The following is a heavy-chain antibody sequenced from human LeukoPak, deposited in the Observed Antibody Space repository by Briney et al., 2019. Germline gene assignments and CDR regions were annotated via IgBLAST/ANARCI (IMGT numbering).Heavy chain of an antibody. D-gene: IGHD2-15*01. CDR1: GFTFSSYS. CDR3: ATQVVVVAAIPNA. V-gene: IGHV3-48*04. J-gene: IGHJ4*02. CDR2: VSSSSSTI. Sequence: GGSLRLSCAASGFTFSSYSMNWVRQAPGKGLEWVSYVSSSSSTIYYADSVKGRFTISRDNAKNSLYLQMNSLRAEDTAVYYCATQVVVVAAIPNARGQGTLVTVSS.